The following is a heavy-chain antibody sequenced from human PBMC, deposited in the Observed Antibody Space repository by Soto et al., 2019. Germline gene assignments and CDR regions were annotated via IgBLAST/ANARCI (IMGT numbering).Heavy chain of an antibody. D-gene: IGHD3-3*01. CDR1: GFTFSSYG. Sequence: ALRLSCADSGFTFSSYGMHWVRQAPLKVLQWVAVISYDGSNKYYADYVKGRFTIYRDNSKNTMYLQMNSLRAEDTAVYYCAKSLVVLEWLFSNAFDIWGQGTMVTVSS. V-gene: IGHV3-30*18. J-gene: IGHJ3*02. CDR3: AKSLVVLEWLFSNAFDI. CDR2: ISYDGSNK.